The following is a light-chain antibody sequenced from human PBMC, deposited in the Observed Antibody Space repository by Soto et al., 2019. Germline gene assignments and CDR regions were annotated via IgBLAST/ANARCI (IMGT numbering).Light chain of an antibody. CDR2: AAS. J-gene: IGKJ1*01. V-gene: IGKV1-39*01. Sequence: DIQVTQYPAAPSASVGDRVTITCRAGQTISSYLNWYQQKPGKAPKLLIYAASSLQSGVPSRFSGSGPGTDFTLTISVLQPEEFATYYRQKYKSLPTTFGQG. CDR3: QKYKSLPTT. CDR1: QTISSY.